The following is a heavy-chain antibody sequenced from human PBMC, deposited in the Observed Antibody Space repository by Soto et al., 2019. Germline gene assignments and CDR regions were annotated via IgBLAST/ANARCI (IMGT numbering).Heavy chain of an antibody. CDR3: ARLVYYGSGGYYWFDP. CDR2: IYYSGST. CDR1: GGSISSYY. Sequence: PSETLSLTCTVSGGSISSYYWSWMRQPPGKGLEWIGYIYYSGSTNYNPSLKSRVTISVDTSKNQFSLKLSSVTAADTAVYYCARLVYYGSGGYYWFDPWGQGTLVTVSS. J-gene: IGHJ5*02. V-gene: IGHV4-59*01. D-gene: IGHD3-10*01.